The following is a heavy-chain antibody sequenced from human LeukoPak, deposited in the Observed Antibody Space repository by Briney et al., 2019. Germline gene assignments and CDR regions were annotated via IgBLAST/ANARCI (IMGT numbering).Heavy chain of an antibody. D-gene: IGHD6-13*01. CDR1: GFTFDDYA. CDR2: ISGSGGST. CDR3: AKTQQQLVSKYFQH. V-gene: IGHV3-23*01. J-gene: IGHJ1*01. Sequence: PGRSLRLSCAASGFTFDDYAMSWVRQAPGKGLEWVSAISGSGGSTYYADSVKGRFTISRDNSKNTLYLQMNSLRAEDTAVYYCAKTQQQLVSKYFQHWGQGTLVTVSS.